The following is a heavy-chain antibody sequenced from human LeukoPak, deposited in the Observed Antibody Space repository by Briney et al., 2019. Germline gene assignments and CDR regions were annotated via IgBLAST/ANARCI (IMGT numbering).Heavy chain of an antibody. CDR2: MNPNSGNT. D-gene: IGHD3-10*01. Sequence: ASVTVSFKASGYTFTSYDINWVRQATGQGLEWMGWMNPNSGNTGYAQKFQGRVTMTRNTSISTAYMELSSLRSEDTAVYYCARDDGSGSYYNYDYWGQGTLVTVSS. J-gene: IGHJ4*02. CDR3: ARDDGSGSYYNYDY. CDR1: GYTFTSYD. V-gene: IGHV1-8*01.